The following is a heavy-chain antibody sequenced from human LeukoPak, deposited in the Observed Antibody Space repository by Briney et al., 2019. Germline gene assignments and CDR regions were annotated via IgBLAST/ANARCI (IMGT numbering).Heavy chain of an antibody. CDR3: ARYGSAETFDY. CDR2: IYHSGST. D-gene: IGHD3-10*01. J-gene: IGHJ4*02. Sequence: SETLSLTCAVSGYSISSGYYWGWIRQPPGKGLESIGSIYHSGSTYYNPSLKSRVTISVDTSKTQFSLKLSSVTAADTAVYYCARYGSAETFDYWGQGTLVTVSS. V-gene: IGHV4-38-2*01. CDR1: GYSISSGYY.